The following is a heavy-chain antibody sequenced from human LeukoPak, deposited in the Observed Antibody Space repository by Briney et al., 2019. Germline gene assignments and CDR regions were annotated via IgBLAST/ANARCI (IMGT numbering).Heavy chain of an antibody. CDR2: ISGSGGST. CDR1: GGSISSSNW. CDR3: AKRGILTGYSSFDY. V-gene: IGHV3-23*01. J-gene: IGHJ4*02. Sequence: PSGTLSLTCAVSGGSISSSNWWSWVRQAPGKGLEWVSAISGSGGSTYYADSVKGRFTISRDNSKNTLYLQMNSLRAEDTAVYYCAKRGILTGYSSFDYWGQGTLVTVSS. D-gene: IGHD3-9*01.